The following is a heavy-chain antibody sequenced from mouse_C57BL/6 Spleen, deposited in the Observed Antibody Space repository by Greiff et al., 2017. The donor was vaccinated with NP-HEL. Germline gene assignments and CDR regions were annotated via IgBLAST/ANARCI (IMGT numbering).Heavy chain of an antibody. CDR1: GFTFSDYG. CDR3: ARPDYYGSSYVGYYYAMDY. V-gene: IGHV5-17*01. CDR2: ISSGSSTI. J-gene: IGHJ4*01. Sequence: EVMLVESGGGLVKPGGSLKLSCAASGFTFSDYGMHWVRQAPEKGLEWVAYISSGSSTIYYADTVKGRFTISRDNAKNTLFLQMTSLRSEDTAMYYCARPDYYGSSYVGYYYAMDYWGQGTSVTVSS. D-gene: IGHD1-1*01.